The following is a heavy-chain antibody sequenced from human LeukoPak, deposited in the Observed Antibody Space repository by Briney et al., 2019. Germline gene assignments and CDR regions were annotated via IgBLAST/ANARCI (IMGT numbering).Heavy chain of an antibody. Sequence: SETLSLTCTVSGGSISSSSYYWGWIRQPPGKGLEWIGSTYYSGSTYYNPSLKSRVTISVDTSKNQFSPKLSSVTAADTAVYYCARWSSSWYYFDYWGQGTLVTVSS. CDR1: GGSISSSSYY. CDR2: TYYSGST. D-gene: IGHD6-13*01. V-gene: IGHV4-39*01. CDR3: ARWSSSWYYFDY. J-gene: IGHJ4*02.